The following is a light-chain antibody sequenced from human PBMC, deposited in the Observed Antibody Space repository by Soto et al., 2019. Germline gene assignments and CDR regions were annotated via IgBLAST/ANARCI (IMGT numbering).Light chain of an antibody. J-gene: IGKJ3*01. V-gene: IGKV1-39*01. CDR1: QTINRY. CDR2: AAS. CDR3: QQTYSVPCT. Sequence: DIQMTQSPSSLSASIGDRVTIACRAGQTINRYLHWYQHKPGKAPKVLIYAASSLQSGVPSRFSGSGYGTDFTLTISSLQPEDSATYYCQQTYSVPCTFGPGTKFDI.